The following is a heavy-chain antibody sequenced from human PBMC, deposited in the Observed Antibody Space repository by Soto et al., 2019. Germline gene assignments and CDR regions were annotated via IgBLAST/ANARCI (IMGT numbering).Heavy chain of an antibody. D-gene: IGHD2-15*01. V-gene: IGHV3-11*01. CDR3: ARRGSGKYCDL. CDR2: ISSSGGTV. CDR1: GFTFSDNY. Sequence: QVQLVESGGGLVKPGGSLRLSCAASGFTFSDNYMSWVRQAPGKGLEWFSYISSSGGTVSYADSVKGRFTISRDNAKNSLYLQMNSLRAEDTAVYYCARRGSGKYCDLWGRGTLVTVSS. J-gene: IGHJ2*01.